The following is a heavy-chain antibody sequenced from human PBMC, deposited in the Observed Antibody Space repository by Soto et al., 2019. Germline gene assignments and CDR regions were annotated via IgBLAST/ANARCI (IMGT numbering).Heavy chain of an antibody. D-gene: IGHD5-18*01. Sequence: GGSHRLSSTASGLTCISYSMNWVRQAPGKGLEWVSFISSSSSIIYYADSVKGRFTISRDNAKNSLYLQMNSLRDEDTAVYYCARDRGYTYGFDFWGQGALVTVSS. J-gene: IGHJ4*02. CDR2: ISSSSSII. CDR1: GLTCISYS. V-gene: IGHV3-48*02. CDR3: ARDRGYTYGFDF.